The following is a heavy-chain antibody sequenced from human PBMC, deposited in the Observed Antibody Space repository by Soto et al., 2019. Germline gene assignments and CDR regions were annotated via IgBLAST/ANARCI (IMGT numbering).Heavy chain of an antibody. CDR2: ISYDGSNK. CDR1: GITFSSYD. CDR3: VKDYWPARGSGSPLDY. D-gene: IGHD3-10*01. V-gene: IGHV3-30*18. Sequence: QVQLVESGGGVVQPGRSLRLSCAASGITFSSYDMHWVRQAPGKGLEWVAVISYDGSNKYYADSVKGRFTISRDNAKNTLYLQMSSLRAEDTAVDYCVKDYWPARGSGSPLDYWGQGTLVTVSS. J-gene: IGHJ4*02.